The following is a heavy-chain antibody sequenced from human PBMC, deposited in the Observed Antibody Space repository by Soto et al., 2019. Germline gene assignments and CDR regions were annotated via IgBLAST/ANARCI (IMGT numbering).Heavy chain of an antibody. D-gene: IGHD3-16*01. V-gene: IGHV3-21*01. J-gene: IGHJ5*02. CDR1: GFSFSTYN. CDR2: IDASSTHI. Sequence: ESGGGLVKPGGSLRLSCAASGFSFSTYNMNWVRQAPGKGLEWVSPIDASSTHIYYADSVKGRFTISRDNGKSSLYLQMDSLRAEDTALYYCVRQQYDFLVDPWGQGTLVTVSS. CDR3: VRQQYDFLVDP.